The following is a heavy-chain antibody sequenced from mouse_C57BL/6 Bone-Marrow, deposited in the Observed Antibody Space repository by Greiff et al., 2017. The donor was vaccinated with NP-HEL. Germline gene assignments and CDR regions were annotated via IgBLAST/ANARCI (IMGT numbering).Heavy chain of an antibody. J-gene: IGHJ1*03. D-gene: IGHD1-1*01. Sequence: EVQLQESGPGMVKPSQSLSLTCTVTGYSITSGYDWHWIRHFPGNKLEWMGYISYSGSTNYNPSLKSRISITHDTSKNHFFLKLNSVTTEDTATYYCARAITTVVAHWYFDVWGTGTTVTVSS. CDR3: ARAITTVVAHWYFDV. CDR1: GYSITSGYD. CDR2: ISYSGST. V-gene: IGHV3-1*01.